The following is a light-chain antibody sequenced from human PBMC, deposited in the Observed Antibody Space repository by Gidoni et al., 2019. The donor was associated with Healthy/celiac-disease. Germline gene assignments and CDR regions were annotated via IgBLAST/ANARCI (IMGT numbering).Light chain of an antibody. J-gene: IGKJ2*01. CDR1: QSVSSSY. CDR3: QQYGSSRYT. CDR2: GAS. V-gene: IGKV3-20*01. Sequence: EIVLTQSPGTLSLSPGERATLSCRASQSVSSSYLAWYQQKPGQAPRLLTYGASSRATGIPDRFSGSGSGTDFTLTISRLEPEDFAVYYCQQYGSSRYTFXXXTKLEIK.